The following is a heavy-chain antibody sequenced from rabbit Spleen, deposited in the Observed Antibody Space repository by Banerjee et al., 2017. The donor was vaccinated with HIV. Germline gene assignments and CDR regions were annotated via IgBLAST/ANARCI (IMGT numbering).Heavy chain of an antibody. CDR2: IHGGSINNI. Sequence: QEQLVESGGGLVTPEGSLTLTCTASGFTLNSDWLCWVRQAPGKGLEWIACIHGGSINNIYYASWAKGRLTISRTSSTTVTLQMTSLTAADTATYFCARFYAGYGDFGYAAMWGPGTLVTVS. J-gene: IGHJ4*01. CDR3: ARFYAGYGDFGYAAM. D-gene: IGHD7-1*01. V-gene: IGHV1S45*01. CDR1: GFTLNSDW.